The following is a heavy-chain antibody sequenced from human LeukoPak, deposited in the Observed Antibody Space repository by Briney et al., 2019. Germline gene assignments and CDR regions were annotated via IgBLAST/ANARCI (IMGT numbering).Heavy chain of an antibody. V-gene: IGHV4-34*01. CDR3: AIHPSNSWYYFDY. CDR2: INHSGST. Sequence: SETLSPTSAVYAGSLSGYYWGWVRPPPGNGLEWIGEINHSGSTKYSPTLESRLPISEDTSKNQVSLKLTSVTAADTAVYYCAIHPSNSWYYFDYWDQGSLVTVSS. D-gene: IGHD2/OR15-2a*01. CDR1: AGSLSGYY. J-gene: IGHJ4*02.